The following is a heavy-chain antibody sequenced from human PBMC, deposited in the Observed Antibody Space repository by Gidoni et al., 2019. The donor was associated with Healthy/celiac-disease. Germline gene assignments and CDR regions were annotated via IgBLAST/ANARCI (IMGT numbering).Heavy chain of an antibody. CDR1: GFTFDDYA. D-gene: IGHD4-17*01. CDR3: AKDLSTVTKDYYYYGMDV. J-gene: IGHJ6*02. Sequence: EVQLVESGGGLVQPGRSLRLSCAASGFTFDDYAMHWVRQAPGKGLEWVSGISWNSGSIGYADSVKGRFTISRDNAKNSLYLQMNSLRAEDTALYYCAKDLSTVTKDYYYYGMDVWGQGTTVTVSS. V-gene: IGHV3-9*01. CDR2: ISWNSGSI.